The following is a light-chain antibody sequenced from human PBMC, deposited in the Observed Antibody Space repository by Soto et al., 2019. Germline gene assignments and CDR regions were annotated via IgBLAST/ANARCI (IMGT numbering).Light chain of an antibody. V-gene: IGLV2-14*01. J-gene: IGLJ2*01. CDR2: EVS. Sequence: QSVLTQPASVSGSPGQSITISCSGTSSDVGSYDHVAWYQQFPGKTPKLMIYEVSNRPSGVSNRFSGSKSGNTASLTISGLQAEDEADYYCSSYTSSNTLIFGGGTKLTVL. CDR1: SSDVGSYDH. CDR3: SSYTSSNTLI.